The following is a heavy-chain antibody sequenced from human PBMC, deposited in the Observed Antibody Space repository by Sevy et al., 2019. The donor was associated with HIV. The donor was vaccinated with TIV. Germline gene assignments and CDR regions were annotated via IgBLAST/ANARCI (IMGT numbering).Heavy chain of an antibody. V-gene: IGHV3-23*01. J-gene: IGHJ4*02. CDR3: AKEGTWYGRDYFDY. D-gene: IGHD6-13*01. Sequence: GGSLRLSCVASGFSCSLYAMSWVRQAPGKGLELVSAISGGGGSTYYADSVKGRFTISRDTSKNPLSLQMTSLRAEDTAVYYCAKEGTWYGRDYFDYWGQGTLVTVSS. CDR2: ISGGGGST. CDR1: GFSCSLYA.